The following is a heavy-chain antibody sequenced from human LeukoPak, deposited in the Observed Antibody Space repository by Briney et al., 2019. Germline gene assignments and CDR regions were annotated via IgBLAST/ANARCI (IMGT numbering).Heavy chain of an antibody. D-gene: IGHD1-26*01. Sequence: ASVKVSCKASGYTFTSYDINWVRQATGQGLEWMGWMNPNSGNTGYAQKFQGRVTITRNTSISTAYMELSSLRSEDTAVYYCARMSVVPTGGAWERWYYYYMDVWGKGTTVTVSS. CDR2: MNPNSGNT. V-gene: IGHV1-8*03. CDR1: GYTFTSYD. CDR3: ARMSVVPTGGAWERWYYYYMDV. J-gene: IGHJ6*03.